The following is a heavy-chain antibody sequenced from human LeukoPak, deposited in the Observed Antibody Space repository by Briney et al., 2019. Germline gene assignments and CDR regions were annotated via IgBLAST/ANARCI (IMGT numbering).Heavy chain of an antibody. CDR1: INTYY. Sequence: PSETLSLTCTVSINTYYWSWIRQPPGKGLEWIGYIYYSGSTKYNPSLKNRVTMSVDTSKNQFSLKLSSVTAADTAVYYCARHNYDSGGAFDMWGQGTMVTVSS. V-gene: IGHV4-59*08. J-gene: IGHJ3*02. CDR3: ARHNYDSGGAFDM. D-gene: IGHD3-22*01. CDR2: IYYSGST.